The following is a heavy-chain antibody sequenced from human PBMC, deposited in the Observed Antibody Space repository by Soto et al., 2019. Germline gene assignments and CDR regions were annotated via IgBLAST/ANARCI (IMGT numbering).Heavy chain of an antibody. CDR3: AKVGAVLIDPFDV. CDR1: GFTFSSFA. Sequence: GQLLESGGGMVQPGGSLRLSCAASGFTFSSFAMNWVRLPPGRGLEWVAAVTSSASSTHYADSVKGRFTISRDNSMNTLYLQMNSLRADDTAVYYGAKVGAVLIDPFDVWGQGTMVTVSS. V-gene: IGHV3-23*01. D-gene: IGHD1-26*01. J-gene: IGHJ3*01. CDR2: VTSSASST.